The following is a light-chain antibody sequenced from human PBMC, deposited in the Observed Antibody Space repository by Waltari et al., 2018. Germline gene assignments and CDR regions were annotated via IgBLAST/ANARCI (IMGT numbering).Light chain of an antibody. CDR3: QHYVNLPVT. Sequence: IVLTQSPGALSLSPGERATLSCRASQSVGRSLAWYQQKPGQAPRLLIYDTSSRATGTPGMFSGSGSGTVFSLAISSLEPEDFAVYFCQHYVNLPVTFGQGTKVEI. J-gene: IGKJ1*01. CDR1: QSVGRS. CDR2: DTS. V-gene: IGKV3-20*01.